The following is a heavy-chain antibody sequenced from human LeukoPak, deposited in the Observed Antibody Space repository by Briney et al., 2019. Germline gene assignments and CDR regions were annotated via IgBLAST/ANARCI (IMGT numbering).Heavy chain of an antibody. CDR1: GFTFSTYE. J-gene: IGHJ5*02. Sequence: PGGSLRLSCAASGFTFSTYEMNWVRQSPGKGLEWIGEITERGSTNYNPSLKSRVTISRDTSKNHFSLKVSSVTAADTAVYYCARGPITEDGTFHSPNAWGQGTLVTVSS. D-gene: IGHD1-1*01. CDR2: ITERGST. V-gene: IGHV4-34*01. CDR3: ARGPITEDGTFHSPNA.